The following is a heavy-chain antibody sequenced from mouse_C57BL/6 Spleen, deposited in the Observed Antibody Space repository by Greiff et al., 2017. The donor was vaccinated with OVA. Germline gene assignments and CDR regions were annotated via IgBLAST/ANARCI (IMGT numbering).Heavy chain of an antibody. D-gene: IGHD1-1*01. CDR2: INPSNGGT. CDR1: GYTFTSYW. V-gene: IGHV1-53*01. Sequence: QVQLQQPGTELVKPGASVKLSCKASGYTFTSYWMHWVKQRPGQGLEWIGNINPSNGGTNYNEKFKSKATLTVDKSSSTAYMQRSSLTSEDSAVYYCAREINYYGSSSWFAYWGQGTLVTVSA. J-gene: IGHJ3*01. CDR3: AREINYYGSSSWFAY.